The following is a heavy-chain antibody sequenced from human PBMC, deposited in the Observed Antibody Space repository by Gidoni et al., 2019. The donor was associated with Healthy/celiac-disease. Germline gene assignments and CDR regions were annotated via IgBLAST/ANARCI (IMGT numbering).Heavy chain of an antibody. V-gene: IGHV4-61*02. CDR1: GGSISSGSYY. D-gene: IGHD4-17*01. CDR3: ARNGDYVLYFQH. CDR2: IYTSGST. Sequence: QVQLQESGPGLVKPSQTVSLTCTVSGGSISSGSYYWSWIRQPAGKGLEWIGRIYTSGSTNYNPSLKSRVTISVDTSKNQFSLKLSSVTAADTAVYYCARNGDYVLYFQHWGQGTLVTVSS. J-gene: IGHJ1*01.